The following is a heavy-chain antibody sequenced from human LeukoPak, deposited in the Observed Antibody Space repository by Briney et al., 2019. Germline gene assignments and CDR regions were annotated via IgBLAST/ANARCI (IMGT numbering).Heavy chain of an antibody. CDR2: ISPDGSST. CDR1: GFSFSTYW. CDR3: ARERGGGYGPIDS. D-gene: IGHD2-15*01. J-gene: IGHJ4*02. Sequence: GGSLRLSCAASGFSFSTYWMHWVRQVPGKGLVWVSRISPDGSSTAYADSVKGRFTISRDNAKNTLDVQMNSLRVEDTAVYYCARERGGGYGPIDSWGQGILVTVSS. V-gene: IGHV3-74*01.